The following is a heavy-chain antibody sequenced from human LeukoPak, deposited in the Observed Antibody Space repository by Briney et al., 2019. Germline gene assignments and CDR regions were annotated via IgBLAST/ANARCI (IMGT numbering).Heavy chain of an antibody. CDR2: ISWNSGSI. Sequence: GGSLRLSCAASGFTFDDYAMHWVRQAPGKGLEWVSGISWNSGSIGYADSVKGRFTISRDNAKNTLYLQMNSLRAEDTAVYYCAKDLYIVVVPAAICHYWGQGTLVTVSS. J-gene: IGHJ4*02. V-gene: IGHV3-9*01. CDR3: AKDLYIVVVPAAICHY. CDR1: GFTFDDYA. D-gene: IGHD2-2*02.